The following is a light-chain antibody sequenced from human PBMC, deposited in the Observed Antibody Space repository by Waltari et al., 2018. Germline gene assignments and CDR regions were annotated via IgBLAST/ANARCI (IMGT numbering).Light chain of an antibody. J-gene: IGKJ1*01. Sequence: DIQMTQSPSSLSAYVGDRVTITCRASQSIGSNLSWYQQKPGKAPNLLIYGASSLQSGVPSRFSASGSGTYFTLTISSLQPEDFASYYCQQSYSSPRTFGQGTKVEVK. V-gene: IGKV1-39*01. CDR2: GAS. CDR3: QQSYSSPRT. CDR1: QSIGSN.